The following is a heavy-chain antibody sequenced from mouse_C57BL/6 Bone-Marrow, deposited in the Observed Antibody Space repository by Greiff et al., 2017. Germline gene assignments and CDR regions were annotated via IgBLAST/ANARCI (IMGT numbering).Heavy chain of an antibody. CDR3: ARRGVVGYFDY. CDR2: IYPGDGDT. Sequence: QVQLQQSGPELVKPGASVKISCKASGYAFSSSWMNWVKQRPGKGLEWIGRIYPGDGDTNYNGKFKGKATLTADKSSSTAYMQLSSLTSGDSAVYFCARRGVVGYFDYWGQGTTLTVSS. CDR1: GYAFSSSW. V-gene: IGHV1-82*01. D-gene: IGHD1-1*01. J-gene: IGHJ2*01.